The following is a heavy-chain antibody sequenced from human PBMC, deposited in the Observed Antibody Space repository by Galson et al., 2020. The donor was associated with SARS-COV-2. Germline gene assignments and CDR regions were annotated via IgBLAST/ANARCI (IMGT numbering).Heavy chain of an antibody. CDR2: IYSGGST. CDR3: ASLNGDYFRAFDI. J-gene: IGHJ3*02. V-gene: IGHV3-53*04. Sequence: GGSLRLSCAASGFTVSSNYMSWVRQAPGKGLEWVSVIYSGGSTYYADSVKGRFTISRHNSKNTLYLQMNSLRAEDTAVYYCASLNGDYFRAFDIWGQGTMVTVSS. CDR1: GFTVSSNY. D-gene: IGHD4-17*01.